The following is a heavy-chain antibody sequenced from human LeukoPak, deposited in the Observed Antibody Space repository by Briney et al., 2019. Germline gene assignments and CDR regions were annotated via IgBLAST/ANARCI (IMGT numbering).Heavy chain of an antibody. D-gene: IGHD2-2*01. Sequence: GSLRLSCAASGFTISSNYMSWVRQAPGKGLEWVSVIYSGGSTYYADSVKGRFTISRDNSKNTLYLQMNSLRAEDTAVYYCAREVVVVPAAIGVAFDIWGQGTMLTVSS. CDR3: AREVVVVPAAIGVAFDI. J-gene: IGHJ3*02. V-gene: IGHV3-53*05. CDR2: IYSGGST. CDR1: GFTISSNY.